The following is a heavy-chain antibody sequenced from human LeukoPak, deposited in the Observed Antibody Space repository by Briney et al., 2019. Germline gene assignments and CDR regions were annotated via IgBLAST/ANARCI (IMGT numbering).Heavy chain of an antibody. V-gene: IGHV4-61*02. J-gene: IGHJ4*02. D-gene: IGHD5-12*01. CDR2: IYTSGST. CDR1: GGSISSGSYY. Sequence: PSETLSLTCTVSGGSISSGSYYWRWIRQPGGKGLEWIGRIYTSGSTNYNPSLKSRFTISVHTSKNQFSLKLSSVTAADTAVYYCARDNRRRATMTSGGGYFDYWGQGTLVTVSS. CDR3: ARDNRRRATMTSGGGYFDY.